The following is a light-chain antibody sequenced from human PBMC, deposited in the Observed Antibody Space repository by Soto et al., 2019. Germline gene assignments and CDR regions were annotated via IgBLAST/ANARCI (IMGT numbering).Light chain of an antibody. CDR2: EVS. CDR3: SSYTSSSNMV. J-gene: IGLJ2*01. V-gene: IGLV2-18*02. CDR1: ASDVGSYNR. Sequence: QSALTQPPSVSGSPGQSVTISCTGTASDVGSYNRVSWYQQPPGTAPKLMLYEVSDRPSGVPDRFSGSKSGNTASLTISGLQAEDEADYYCSSYTSSSNMVFGGGTKLTVL.